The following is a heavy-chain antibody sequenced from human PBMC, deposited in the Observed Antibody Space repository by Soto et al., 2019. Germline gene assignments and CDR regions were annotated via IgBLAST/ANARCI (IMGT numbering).Heavy chain of an antibody. J-gene: IGHJ3*02. CDR3: AKRGEWYPCVAAAGNAFDI. CDR1: GFTFSSYA. CDR2: ISGSGGST. D-gene: IGHD6-13*01. Sequence: EVQLLESGGGLVQPGGSLRLSCAASGFTFSSYAMSWVRHAPGKGLEWFSAISGSGGSTYYADSVKGWFTIARDKSKNTLYLQMNSLRAEDTAVYYCAKRGEWYPCVAAAGNAFDIWGQGTMVPVSS. V-gene: IGHV3-23*01.